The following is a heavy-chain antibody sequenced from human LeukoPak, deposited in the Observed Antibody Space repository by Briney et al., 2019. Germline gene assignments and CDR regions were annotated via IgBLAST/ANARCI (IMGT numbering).Heavy chain of an antibody. D-gene: IGHD5-24*01. J-gene: IGHJ4*02. CDR3: ATERGDFFDY. Sequence: GGSLRLSCAASGFIFNNFAMSWVRQAPGKGREWVSAISGSGNGPYYADSVRGRFTISRDNSKNTLYLQLNSLRADDTAVYYCATERGDFFDYWGQGTLVTVSS. CDR1: GFIFNNFA. V-gene: IGHV3-23*01. CDR2: ISGSGNGP.